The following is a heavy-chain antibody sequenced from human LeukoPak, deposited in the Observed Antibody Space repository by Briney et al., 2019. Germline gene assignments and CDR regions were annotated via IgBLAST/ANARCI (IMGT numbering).Heavy chain of an antibody. CDR3: ARTRILGYCSGGSCHLFDY. V-gene: IGHV1-18*01. J-gene: IGHJ4*02. Sequence: ASVKVSCKASGYTFTSYGIGWVRQAPGQGLEWMGWISAYNGNTNYSQKLQGRVTMTTDTSTSTAYMELRSLRSDDTAVYYCARTRILGYCSGGSCHLFDYWGQGTLVTVSS. CDR1: GYTFTSYG. D-gene: IGHD2-15*01. CDR2: ISAYNGNT.